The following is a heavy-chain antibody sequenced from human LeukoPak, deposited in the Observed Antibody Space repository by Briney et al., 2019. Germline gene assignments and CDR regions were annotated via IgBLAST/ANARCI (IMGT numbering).Heavy chain of an antibody. D-gene: IGHD1-26*01. CDR1: GFTFTGHS. CDR2: VATDERTI. CDR3: ARERQAGGTPFDY. J-gene: IGHJ4*02. Sequence: GGSLRLSCEASGFTFTGHSMHWVRQAPGKGLEGVAVVATDERTIFYADSVKGRFTISRDNSKNTLYLEMNSLRDEDTAVYFCARERQAGGTPFDYWGQGSLVTVSS. V-gene: IGHV3-30*04.